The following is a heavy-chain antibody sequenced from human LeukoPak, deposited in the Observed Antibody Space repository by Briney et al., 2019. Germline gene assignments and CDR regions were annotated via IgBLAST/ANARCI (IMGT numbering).Heavy chain of an antibody. D-gene: IGHD3-22*01. CDR1: GFSFSTYG. V-gene: IGHV3-30*12. J-gene: IGHJ6*02. CDR2: IYYDGRNK. Sequence: GGYLRLSCAASGFSFSTYGMHWVRQAPGKGLGWVAFIYYDGRNKFYADSVKGRFTISRDNSKNTLYLQMNSLRAEDTAVYYCARGLHSSEDYGMDVWGQGTTVTVSS. CDR3: ARGLHSSEDYGMDV.